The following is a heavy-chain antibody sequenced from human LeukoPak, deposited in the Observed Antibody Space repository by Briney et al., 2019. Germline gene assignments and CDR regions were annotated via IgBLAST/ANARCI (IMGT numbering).Heavy chain of an antibody. CDR3: AKDQVRAAGKEGIY. CDR2: ISSSSSYI. CDR1: GFTFSSYS. D-gene: IGHD6-13*01. V-gene: IGHV3-21*04. J-gene: IGHJ4*02. Sequence: GGSLRLSCAASGFTFSSYSMNWVRQAPGKGLEWVSSISSSSSYIYYADSVKGRFTISRDNAKNTLYLQMNSLRAGDTAVYYCAKDQVRAAGKEGIYWGQGTLVTVSS.